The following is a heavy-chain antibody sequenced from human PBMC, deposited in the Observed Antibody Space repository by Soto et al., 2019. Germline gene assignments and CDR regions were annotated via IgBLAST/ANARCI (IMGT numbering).Heavy chain of an antibody. CDR3: ARTPLL. D-gene: IGHD1-26*01. J-gene: IGHJ4*02. Sequence: QVQLQESGPGLVKPSQTLSLTCTVSGGSISSGVYYWSWIRQHPGKGLEWNGYIYYSGSTYYNYYNPSLKSRVTISVDTSKNQFSLKLSSVTAADTAVYYCARTPLLWGQGTLVTVSS. CDR1: GGSISSGVYY. V-gene: IGHV4-31*03. CDR2: IYYSGSTYYN.